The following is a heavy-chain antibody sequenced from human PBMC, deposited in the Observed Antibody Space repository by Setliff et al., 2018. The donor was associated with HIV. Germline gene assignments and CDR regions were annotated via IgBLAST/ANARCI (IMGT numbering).Heavy chain of an antibody. J-gene: IGHJ4*02. CDR1: GYTFTEYY. CDR3: TRSTTAD. D-gene: IGHD4-17*01. CDR2: VYPNTGGT. V-gene: IGHV1-2*02. Sequence: ASVKVSCKAPGYTFTEYYIHWVRQAPGQGLEWIGWVYPNTGGTKYGQKFQGRVTMTRNTSISTAYMELSWLTSDDTAIYYCTRSTTADWGQGTMVTVSS.